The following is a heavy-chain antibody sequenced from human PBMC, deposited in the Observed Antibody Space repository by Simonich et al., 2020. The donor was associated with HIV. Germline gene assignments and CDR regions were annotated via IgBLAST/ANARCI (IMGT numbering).Heavy chain of an antibody. CDR1: GGSYSGYY. J-gene: IGHJ4*02. CDR3: ARRDRELILYFDY. Sequence: QVQLQQWGAGLLKPSETLSLTCAVYGGSYSGYYWSWIRKPPGKGLEWIGEINHSGSTNYKSSLNSRSTISVDQSKNQFSLKLSSVTAADTAIYYCARRDRELILYFDYWGQGNLVTVSS. V-gene: IGHV4-34*01. CDR2: INHSGST. D-gene: IGHD3-3*01.